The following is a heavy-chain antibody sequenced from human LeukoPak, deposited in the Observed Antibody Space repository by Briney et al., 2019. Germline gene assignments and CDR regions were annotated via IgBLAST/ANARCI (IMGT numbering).Heavy chain of an antibody. CDR2: IHNDGST. CDR1: GTTFPDHG. J-gene: IGHJ4*01. V-gene: IGHV3-53*01. CDR3: ASLARDY. Sequence: GGSLRLSCAAPGTTFPDHGMSWVRQAPGKGLEWVSVIHNDGSTYYADSVKGRFTVSRDNSKNMLFLRMNSLRVEDTAVYFCASLARDYWGQGTLVSVSS. D-gene: IGHD3-3*02.